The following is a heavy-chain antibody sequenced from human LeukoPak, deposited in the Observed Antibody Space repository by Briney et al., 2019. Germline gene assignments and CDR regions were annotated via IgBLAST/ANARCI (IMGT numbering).Heavy chain of an antibody. CDR2: IYTSGST. Sequence: SETLSLTCTVSGGSISSYYWSWIRQPPGKGLEWIGHIYTSGSTNYNPSLKSRVTISVDTSKSQFSLKLSSVTAADTAVYYCAAYSSGWYKLRWFDPWGQGTLVTVSS. CDR1: GGSISSYY. V-gene: IGHV4-4*09. J-gene: IGHJ5*02. CDR3: AAYSSGWYKLRWFDP. D-gene: IGHD6-19*01.